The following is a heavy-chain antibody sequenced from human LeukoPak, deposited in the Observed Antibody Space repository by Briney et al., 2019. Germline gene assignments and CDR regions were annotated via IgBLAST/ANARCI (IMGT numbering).Heavy chain of an antibody. Sequence: GGSLRLSCAASGFTFSSYAMSWVRQGQGQGLGWVSAISGSGGRTYYADSVKGRFTISRDNSKNTLYLQMNSLRAEDTAVYYCAKDSRGYSGYELDYWGQGTLVTVSS. CDR2: ISGSGGRT. J-gene: IGHJ4*02. V-gene: IGHV3-23*01. CDR3: AKDSRGYSGYELDY. D-gene: IGHD5-12*01. CDR1: GFTFSSYA.